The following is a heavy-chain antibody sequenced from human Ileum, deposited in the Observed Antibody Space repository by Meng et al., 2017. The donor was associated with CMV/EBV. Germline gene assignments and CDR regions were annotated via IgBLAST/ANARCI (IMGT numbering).Heavy chain of an antibody. Sequence: QVHLQPPRSRLVKPSLTRPPPFFNPRDSCPCSSASSTWIRQSPSKGLEWLVRTYYRSKLYNDYAVFLKSRIIINPDTSKNQFSLQLNSATPEDTAIYYCARGSYYDNCGTYYPFDFWGQGTLVTVSS. D-gene: IGHD3-22*01. J-gene: IGHJ4*02. CDR3: ARGSYYDNCGTYYPFDF. CDR2: TYYRSKLYN. V-gene: IGHV6-1*01. CDR1: RDSCPCSSAS.